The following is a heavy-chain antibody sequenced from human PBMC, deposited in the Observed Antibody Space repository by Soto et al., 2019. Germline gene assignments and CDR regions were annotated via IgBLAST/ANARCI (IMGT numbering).Heavy chain of an antibody. Sequence: EVQLVESGGGLVQPGGSLRLSCAASGFTFSGYWMSWVRQAPGKGLEWVANIRQDGSEQFYVDSVKGRFTISRDNAKNSLYLQRSRMRAEDTAVYYCAREAVWGQGTTVTVSS. J-gene: IGHJ6*02. CDR2: IRQDGSEQ. V-gene: IGHV3-7*05. CDR1: GFTFSGYW. CDR3: AREAV.